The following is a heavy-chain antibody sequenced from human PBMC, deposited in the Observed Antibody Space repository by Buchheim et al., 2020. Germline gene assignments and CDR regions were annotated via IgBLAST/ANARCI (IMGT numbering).Heavy chain of an antibody. D-gene: IGHD4-17*01. CDR1: GFTFSSYG. V-gene: IGHV3-33*01. CDR3: ARDKATYYGDYEGGYFDY. CDR2: IWYDGSNK. J-gene: IGHJ4*02. Sequence: VQLVESGGGVVQPGRSLRLSCAASGFTFSSYGMHWVRQAPGKGLEWVAVIWYDGSNKYYADSVKGRFTISRDNSKNTLYLQMNSLRAEDTAVYYCARDKATYYGDYEGGYFDYWGQGTL.